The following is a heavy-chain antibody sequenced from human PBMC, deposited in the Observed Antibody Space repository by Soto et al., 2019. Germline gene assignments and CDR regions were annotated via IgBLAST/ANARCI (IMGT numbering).Heavy chain of an antibody. CDR2: IYYSGST. Sequence: PSETLSLTCTVSGGSISSSSYYWGWIRQPPGKGLEWIGSIYYSGSTYYNPSLKSRVTISVDTSKNQFSLKLSSVTAADTAVYYCARRIWGSLGYFDYGGQGTLVTVSS. CDR3: ARRIWGSLGYFDY. V-gene: IGHV4-39*01. D-gene: IGHD7-27*01. J-gene: IGHJ4*02. CDR1: GGSISSSSYY.